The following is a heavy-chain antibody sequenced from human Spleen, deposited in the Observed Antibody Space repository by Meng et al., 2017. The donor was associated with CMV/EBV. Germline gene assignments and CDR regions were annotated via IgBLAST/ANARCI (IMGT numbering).Heavy chain of an antibody. Sequence: AHLVRSRSEVKNPWASVKFSCSASADPFTNSVISCVRHAPEQVLEWLGWICAYNRNTTYAQKLQARSTITTDTATSTAYMDLSSLRSDDTAVNYRARDSSGYDRPPFDSWGQGTLVTVSS. CDR1: ADPFTNSV. CDR3: ARDSSGYDRPPFDS. V-gene: IGHV1-18*01. D-gene: IGHD5-12*01. J-gene: IGHJ4*02. CDR2: ICAYNRNT.